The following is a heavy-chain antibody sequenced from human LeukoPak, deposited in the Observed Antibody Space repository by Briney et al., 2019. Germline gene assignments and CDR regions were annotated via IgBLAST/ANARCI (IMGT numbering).Heavy chain of an antibody. D-gene: IGHD2-15*01. J-gene: IGHJ3*02. CDR3: ARAAKSLAFDI. CDR1: GYSISNGYY. V-gene: IGHV4-38-2*02. Sequence: SETLSLTCTVSGYSISNGYYWGWIRQPPGKGLEWIGSIYHSGSIYYNPSLKSRVTISVDTSKNQLSLKLSSVTAADTAVYYCARAAKSLAFDIWGQGTMVTVSS. CDR2: IYHSGSI.